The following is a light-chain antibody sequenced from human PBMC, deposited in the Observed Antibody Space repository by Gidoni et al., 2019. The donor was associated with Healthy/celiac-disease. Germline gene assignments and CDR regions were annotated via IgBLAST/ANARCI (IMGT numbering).Light chain of an antibody. CDR3: QQRSNWLT. V-gene: IGKV3-11*01. J-gene: IGKJ4*02. CDR2: EAS. Sequence: IVLTQSPATLSLSPGERATLSCRASQSVSSYLAWYQQKPGQAPRLLIYEASNRATGIPARFSGSGSGKDFTPTISSLEPEDCAGYYWQQRSNWLTFGGGTKVEIK. CDR1: QSVSSY.